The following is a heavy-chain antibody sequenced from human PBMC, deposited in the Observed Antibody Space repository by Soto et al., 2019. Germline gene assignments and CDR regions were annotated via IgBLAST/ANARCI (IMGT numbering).Heavy chain of an antibody. V-gene: IGHV3-7*02. CDR3: VRSYDF. CDR1: GFTLSSAW. Sequence: EVQLVESGGGLVQPGGSLRLSCAASGFTLSSAWMTWVRQAPGKGLEWEANIKEDGSERYYVHSVEGRFTVSRDNAKNSRYLQMDSLRAEDTAIYYCVRSYDFWGQGTQVTVSS. J-gene: IGHJ4*02. CDR2: IKEDGSER.